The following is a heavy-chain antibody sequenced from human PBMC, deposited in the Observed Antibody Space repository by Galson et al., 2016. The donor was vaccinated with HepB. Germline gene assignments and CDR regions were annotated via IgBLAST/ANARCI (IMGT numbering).Heavy chain of an antibody. V-gene: IGHV6-1*01. D-gene: IGHD5/OR15-5a*01. CDR2: TYYRSKWYN. Sequence: CAISGDSVSSNNVAWHWIRQSPSRGLECLGRTYYRSKWYNEYEVSVKSRITVIPDTSKNQFSLQLKSVTPEDTAVYYCAREISVWGFDQWGQGTLLTVSS. CDR1: GDSVSSNNVA. J-gene: IGHJ4*02. CDR3: AREISVWGFDQ.